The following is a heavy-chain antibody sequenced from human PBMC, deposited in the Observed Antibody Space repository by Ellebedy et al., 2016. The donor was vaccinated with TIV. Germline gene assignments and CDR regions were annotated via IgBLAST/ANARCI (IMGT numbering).Heavy chain of an antibody. Sequence: SGPTLVKPTQTLTLTCTFSGFSLSTSRLSVSWIRQPPGKALEWLARIDWDDDKFYSTSLRTRLTISKDSSENQVVLTMTNMDPEDTATYYCARISSGWGFDYWGLGALVTVSS. CDR1: GFSLSTSRLS. J-gene: IGHJ4*01. V-gene: IGHV2-70*17. D-gene: IGHD6-19*01. CDR3: ARISSGWGFDY. CDR2: IDWDDDK.